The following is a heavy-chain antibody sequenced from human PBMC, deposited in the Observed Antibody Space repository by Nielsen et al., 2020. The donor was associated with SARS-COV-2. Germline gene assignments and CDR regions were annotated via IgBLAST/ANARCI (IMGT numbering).Heavy chain of an antibody. CDR2: ISSSGSTI. D-gene: IGHD5-18*01. Sequence: GESLKISCAASGFTFSSYEMNWVRQAPGKGLEWVSYISSSGSTIYYADSVKGRFTISRDNAKNSLYLQMNSLRAEDTAVYYCARMDIAMVGFVWFDPWGQGTLVTVSS. CDR3: ARMDIAMVGFVWFDP. V-gene: IGHV3-48*03. CDR1: GFTFSSYE. J-gene: IGHJ5*02.